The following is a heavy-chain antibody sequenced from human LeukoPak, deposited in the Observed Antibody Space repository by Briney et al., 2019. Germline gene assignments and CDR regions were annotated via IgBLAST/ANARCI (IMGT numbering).Heavy chain of an antibody. Sequence: NPSESLSLTCTVSGGSISSSRNYWAWIRQPPGKGLEWVASVHYSGTSYYNPSLKSRVTIFVHTSDKQVSLELTSVTAADTAAYYCATGGGVAVAHAWGRGIVVTVSS. D-gene: IGHD6-19*01. CDR1: GGSISSSRNY. J-gene: IGHJ4*02. CDR2: VHYSGTS. CDR3: ATGGGVAVAHA. V-gene: IGHV4-39*01.